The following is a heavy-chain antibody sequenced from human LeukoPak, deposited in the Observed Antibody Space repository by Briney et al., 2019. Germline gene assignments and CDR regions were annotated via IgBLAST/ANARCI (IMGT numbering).Heavy chain of an antibody. CDR1: GFTFSSYG. D-gene: IGHD6-19*01. CDR3: ARSGGGSGWYKYYYYMDV. V-gene: IGHV3-21*01. CDR2: ISSSSSYI. J-gene: IGHJ6*03. Sequence: GGTLRLSCAASGFTFSSYGMSWVRQAPGKGLEWVSSISSSSSYIYYADSVKGRFTISRDNAKNSLYLQMNSLRAEDTAVYYCARSGGGSGWYKYYYYMDVWGKGTTVTISS.